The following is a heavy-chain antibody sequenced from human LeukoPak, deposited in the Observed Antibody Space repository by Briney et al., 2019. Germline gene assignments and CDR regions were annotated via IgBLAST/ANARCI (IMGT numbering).Heavy chain of an antibody. D-gene: IGHD3-22*01. J-gene: IGHJ4*02. CDR2: INAGNGNT. CDR3: ARGMGYYYDSSGPVDY. V-gene: IGHV1-3*01. CDR1: GYTFTSYA. Sequence: GASVKVSCKASGYTFTSYAMHWVRQAPGQRLGWMGWINAGNGNTKYSQKFQGRVTITRDTSASTAYMELSSLRSEDTAVYYCARGMGYYYDSSGPVDYWGQGTLVTVSS.